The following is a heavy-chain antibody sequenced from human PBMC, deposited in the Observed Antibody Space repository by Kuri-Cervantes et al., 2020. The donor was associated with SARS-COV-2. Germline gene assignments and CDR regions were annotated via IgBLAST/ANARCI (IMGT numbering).Heavy chain of an antibody. CDR2: INHSGST. V-gene: IGHV4-34*01. D-gene: IGHD3-3*01. J-gene: IGHJ4*02. CDR3: ARSRGAIFAVIFNYIDY. CDR1: GGSISSHY. Sequence: SETLSLTCTVSGGSISSHYWSWIRQPPGKGLEWIGEINHSGSTNYNPSLKSRVTISVDTSKNQFSLKLSSVTAADTAVYYCARSRGAIFAVIFNYIDYWGQGTLVTVSS.